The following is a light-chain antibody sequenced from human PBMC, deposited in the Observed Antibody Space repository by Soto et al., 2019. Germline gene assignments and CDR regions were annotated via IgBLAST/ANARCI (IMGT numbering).Light chain of an antibody. V-gene: IGLV2-14*01. CDR1: SSDVGGYKY. CDR2: DVS. J-gene: IGLJ1*01. CDR3: SSYTGSTPLYV. Sequence: QSVLTQPASVSGSPGQSITISCTGTSSDVGGYKYVSWYQQYPGKAPKLMIYDVSNRPSGVSDRFSGSKSGNTASLTISGLQAEDEADYYCSSYTGSTPLYVFGTGTKLTVL.